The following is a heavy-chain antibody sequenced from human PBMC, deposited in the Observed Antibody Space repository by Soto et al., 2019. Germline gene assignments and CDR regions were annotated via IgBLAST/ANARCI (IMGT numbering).Heavy chain of an antibody. J-gene: IGHJ4*02. CDR3: VRAPRNGGFDF. CDR1: GYIFTSYD. Sequence: QVQLVQSGAEVKKPGASVKVSCKASGYIFTSYDINWVRQATGEGPEWMGWMNPSNGHTGYSQKYQGRLTMTTDTSISTAYMNLTSLRSEDTAVYYCVRAPRNGGFDFWCQGTQGTVSS. V-gene: IGHV1-8*01. D-gene: IGHD3-10*01. CDR2: MNPSNGHT.